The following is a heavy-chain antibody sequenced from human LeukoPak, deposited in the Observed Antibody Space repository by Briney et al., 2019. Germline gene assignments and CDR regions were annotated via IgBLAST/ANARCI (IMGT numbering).Heavy chain of an antibody. V-gene: IGHV3-30*18. Sequence: QPGGSLRLSCAASGFTFSSYGMHWVRHAPGKGLEWVAVISYDGSNKYYADSVKGRFTISRDNSKNTLYLQMNSLRAEDTAVYYCAKEGYSGYDYWGQGTLVTVSS. CDR3: AKEGYSGYDY. CDR2: ISYDGSNK. CDR1: GFTFSSYG. D-gene: IGHD5-12*01. J-gene: IGHJ4*02.